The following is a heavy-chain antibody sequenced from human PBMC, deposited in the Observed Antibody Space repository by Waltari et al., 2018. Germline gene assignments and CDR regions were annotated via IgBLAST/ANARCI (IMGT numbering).Heavy chain of an antibody. CDR2: MNPNSGNT. V-gene: IGHV1-8*01. CDR1: GYTFTSYD. J-gene: IGHJ3*02. CDR3: ARGGYCSSTSCRNDAFDI. D-gene: IGHD2-2*01. Sequence: QVQLVQSGAEVKTPGASVKVSCQDSGYTFTSYDINWVRQATGQGLEWMGWMNPNSGNTGYAQKFQCRVTVTMNTSISTAYMELSSLRSEDTAVYYCARGGYCSSTSCRNDAFDIWGQGTMVTVSS.